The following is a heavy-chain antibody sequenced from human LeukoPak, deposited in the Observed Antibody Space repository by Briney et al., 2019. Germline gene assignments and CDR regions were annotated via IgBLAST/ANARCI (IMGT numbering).Heavy chain of an antibody. CDR1: GFTFSSYA. Sequence: AGSLRLSCAAYGFTFSSYARSWVRQAPGKGLEWVSAISGSGGSTYYADSVKGRFTISRDKSKNTLYLHMHSLRAEDTAVYYCASQPNYYYDSSAGRTFDYWGQGTLVTVSS. D-gene: IGHD3-22*01. J-gene: IGHJ4*02. CDR2: ISGSGGST. V-gene: IGHV3-23*01. CDR3: ASQPNYYYDSSAGRTFDY.